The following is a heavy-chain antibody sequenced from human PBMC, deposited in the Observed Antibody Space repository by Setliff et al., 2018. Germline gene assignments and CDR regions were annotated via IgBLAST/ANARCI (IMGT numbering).Heavy chain of an antibody. D-gene: IGHD1-20*01. V-gene: IGHV3-11*04. CDR3: ARDGNNWNDLDY. CDR1: GYSISSGHY. CDR2: IGESGNNI. J-gene: IGHJ4*01. Sequence: LSLTCTVSGYSISSGHYWGWIRQPPGKGLEWVSYIGESGNNIHYADSVKGRFTISRDNAKNSLYLQMNSLRVEDTALYYCARDGNNWNDLDYWGHGTLVTVSS.